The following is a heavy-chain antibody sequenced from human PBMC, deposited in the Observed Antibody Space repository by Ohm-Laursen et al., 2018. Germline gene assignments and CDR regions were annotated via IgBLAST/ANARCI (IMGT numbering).Heavy chain of an antibody. CDR2: LWYDGSNK. D-gene: IGHD3-3*01. V-gene: IGHV3-33*01. CDR3: ARDRTVYGVGNGLDALDV. Sequence: SLRLSCAASGFNFGAHNMDWVRQAPGKGLEWVSLLWYDGSNKLYAESVKGRFTISRDTSKKTLYLQMSALSAEDTAVYYCARDRTVYGVGNGLDALDVWGQGTKVTVSS. J-gene: IGHJ3*01. CDR1: GFNFGAHN.